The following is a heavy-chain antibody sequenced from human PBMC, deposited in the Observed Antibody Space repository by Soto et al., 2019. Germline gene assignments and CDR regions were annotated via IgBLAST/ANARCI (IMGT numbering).Heavy chain of an antibody. J-gene: IGHJ5*02. CDR2: IYYSGST. D-gene: IGHD5-12*01. V-gene: IGHV4-61*01. CDR3: ARNGMGRWLQLGWFDH. Sequence: QVQLQESGPGLVKPSETLSLTCTVSGGSVSSGSYYWSWIRQPPGKGLEWIGYIYYSGSTNYNPSLKSRVTISVDTSKNQFALKLSSVTAADTAVYYCARNGMGRWLQLGWFDHWGQGTLVTVSS. CDR1: GGSVSSGSYY.